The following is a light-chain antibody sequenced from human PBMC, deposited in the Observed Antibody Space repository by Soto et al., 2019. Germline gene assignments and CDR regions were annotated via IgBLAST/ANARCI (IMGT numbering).Light chain of an antibody. J-gene: IGKJ4*01. CDR3: QPYGDSLT. CDR2: GTS. V-gene: IGKV3-20*01. Sequence: EIVLXQSPXXXSLFXGXRAXXXXXVSHXXRSTYFAWYQQIPGQAPSLLIYGTSSWATGIPDRFSGSGSGTDFTLTITRLEPEDFAVYYCQPYGDSLTFGGGTKVEIK. CDR1: HXXRSTY.